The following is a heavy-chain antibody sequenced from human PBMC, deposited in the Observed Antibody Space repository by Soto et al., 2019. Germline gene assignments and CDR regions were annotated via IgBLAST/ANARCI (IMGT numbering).Heavy chain of an antibody. CDR1: GGTFSSYA. V-gene: IGHV1-69*13. Sequence: ASVKVSCKASGGTFSSYAISWVRQAPGQGLEWMGGIIPIFGTANDAQKFQGRVTITADESTSTAYMELSSLRSEDTAVYYCARDSLLGYCSGGSCQGTPNWFDPWGQGTLVTVSS. CDR3: ARDSLLGYCSGGSCQGTPNWFDP. D-gene: IGHD2-15*01. CDR2: IIPIFGTA. J-gene: IGHJ5*02.